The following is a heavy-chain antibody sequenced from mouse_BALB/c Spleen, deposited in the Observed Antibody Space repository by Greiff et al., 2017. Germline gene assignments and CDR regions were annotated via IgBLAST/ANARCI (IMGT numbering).Heavy chain of an antibody. CDR3: TRVYYGFNY. V-gene: IGHV5-6-5*01. J-gene: IGHJ2*01. D-gene: IGHD2-1*01. CDR1: GFTFSSYA. CDR2: ISSGGST. Sequence: EVHLVESGGGLVKPGGSLKLSCAASGFTFSSYAMSWVRQTPEKRLEWVASISSGGSTYYPDSVKGRFTISRDNARNILYLQMSSLRSEDTAMYYCTRVYYGFNYWGQGTTLTVSS.